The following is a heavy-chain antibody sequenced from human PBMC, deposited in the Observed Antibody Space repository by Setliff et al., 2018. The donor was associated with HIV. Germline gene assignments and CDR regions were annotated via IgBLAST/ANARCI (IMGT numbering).Heavy chain of an antibody. V-gene: IGHV4-39*01. CDR3: ARVGGFFGEARPPPDY. D-gene: IGHD3-10*01. CDR2: IYYSGST. CDR1: GGSITSSNYF. Sequence: SETLSLTCTVSGGSITSSNYFWGWIRQPPGKGLEWIGSIYYSGSTYYNPSLKSRVTISVDTSKNQFSLKLSSVTAADTAVYYCARVGGFFGEARPPPDYWGQGALVTVS. J-gene: IGHJ4*02.